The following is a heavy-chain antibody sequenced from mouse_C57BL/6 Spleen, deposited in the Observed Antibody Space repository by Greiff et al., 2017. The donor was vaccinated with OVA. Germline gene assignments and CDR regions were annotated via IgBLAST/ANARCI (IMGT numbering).Heavy chain of an antibody. CDR3: TRSGYGNYWYFDV. Sequence: VQLQQSGPELVKPGASVKLSCKASGYTFTSYDINWVKQRPGQGLEWIGWIYPRDGSTKYNEKFKGKATLTVDTSSRTAYMEVHSLTSEDSAVYCCTRSGYGNYWYFDVWGTGTTVTVSS. CDR2: IYPRDGST. D-gene: IGHD2-1*01. V-gene: IGHV1-85*01. CDR1: GYTFTSYD. J-gene: IGHJ1*03.